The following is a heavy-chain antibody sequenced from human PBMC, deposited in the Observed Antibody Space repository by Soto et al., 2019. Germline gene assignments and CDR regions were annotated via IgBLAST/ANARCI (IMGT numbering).Heavy chain of an antibody. Sequence: SETLSLTCTVSGGSISSGGYYWSWIRQHPGKGLEWIGYIYYSGSTYYNPSLKSRVTISVDTSKNQFSLKLSSVTAADTAVYYCARDVVPTGPYDFWSGYQRPYYYFGMDVWGQGTTVTVSS. V-gene: IGHV4-31*03. CDR3: ARDVVPTGPYDFWSGYQRPYYYFGMDV. CDR1: GGSISSGGYY. D-gene: IGHD3-3*01. J-gene: IGHJ6*02. CDR2: IYYSGST.